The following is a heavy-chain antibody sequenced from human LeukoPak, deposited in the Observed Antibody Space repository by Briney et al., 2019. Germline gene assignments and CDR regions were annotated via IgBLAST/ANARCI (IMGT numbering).Heavy chain of an antibody. Sequence: GGSLRLSCAASGFTVSSNYMSWVRQAPGKGLEWVSVIYSGGSTYYADSVKGRFTISRDNSENTLYLQMNSLRAEDTAVYYCARTSDYYYYGMDVWGKGTTVTVSS. J-gene: IGHJ6*04. CDR2: IYSGGST. CDR3: ARTSDYYYYGMDV. V-gene: IGHV3-53*01. CDR1: GFTVSSNY.